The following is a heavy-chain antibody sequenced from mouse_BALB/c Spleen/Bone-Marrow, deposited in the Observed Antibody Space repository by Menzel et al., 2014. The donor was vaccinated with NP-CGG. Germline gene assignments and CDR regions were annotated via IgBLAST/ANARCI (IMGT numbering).Heavy chain of an antibody. J-gene: IGHJ1*01. V-gene: IGHV1S130*01. CDR3: AREKIYGNYLWYFDV. CDR1: GYTFTSSW. Sequence: QVTLKECGSVLVRPGASVKLSCKASGYTFTSSWMHWAKQRPGQGLEWIGEIHPNSGNTNYNEKFKGKATLTVDTSSSTAYVDLSSLTSEDSAVYYCAREKIYGNYLWYFDVWGAGTTVTVSS. CDR2: IHPNSGNT. D-gene: IGHD2-1*01.